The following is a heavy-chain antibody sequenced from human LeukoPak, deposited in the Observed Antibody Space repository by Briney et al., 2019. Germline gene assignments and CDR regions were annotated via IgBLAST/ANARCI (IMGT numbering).Heavy chain of an antibody. J-gene: IGHJ4*02. CDR2: IYPGDSDT. Sequence: GESLKISCKGSGYSFTSYWIGWVRQMPGKGLEWMGIIYPGDSDTRYSPSFQGQVTISADKSISTAYLQWSSLKASDTAMYYCARRGYGYYDSSGYYVIYYFDYWGQGTLVTVSS. D-gene: IGHD3-22*01. V-gene: IGHV5-51*01. CDR3: ARRGYGYYDSSGYYVIYYFDY. CDR1: GYSFTSYW.